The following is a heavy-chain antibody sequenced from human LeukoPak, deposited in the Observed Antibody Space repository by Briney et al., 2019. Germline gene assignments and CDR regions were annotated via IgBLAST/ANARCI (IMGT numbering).Heavy chain of an antibody. V-gene: IGHV3-21*01. J-gene: IGHJ4*02. D-gene: IGHD3-22*01. CDR2: ISTSSSYI. Sequence: GVSLRLSCAASGFTFSTYSMNWVRQAPGKGLEWVSSISTSSSYIYYIDSVKGRFTISRDNAKNSLYLQMNSLRAEDTAVYYCARDRVPRGYYHSSDYWGQGTLVTVSS. CDR3: ARDRVPRGYYHSSDY. CDR1: GFTFSTYS.